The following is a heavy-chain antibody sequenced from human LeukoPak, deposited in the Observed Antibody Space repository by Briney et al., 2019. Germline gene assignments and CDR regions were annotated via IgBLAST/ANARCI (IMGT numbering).Heavy chain of an antibody. Sequence: SETLSLTCTVSGYSISSGYYWGWIRQPPGKGLEWIGTIYNSGSTYYNASLESRVTISVDTSKNQFSLKLSSVTAADTAVYYCARAYSSSWYFNWFDPWGQGTLVTVSS. V-gene: IGHV4-38-2*02. D-gene: IGHD6-13*01. J-gene: IGHJ5*02. CDR2: IYNSGST. CDR1: GYSISSGYY. CDR3: ARAYSSSWYFNWFDP.